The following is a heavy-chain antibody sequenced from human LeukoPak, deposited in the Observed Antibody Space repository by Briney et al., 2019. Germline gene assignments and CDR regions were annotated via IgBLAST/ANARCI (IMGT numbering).Heavy chain of an antibody. CDR1: GYTFTNYA. V-gene: IGHV7-4-1*02. CDR2: INTNTGNP. D-gene: IGHD3-22*01. J-gene: IGHJ4*02. CDR3: ARDRYYYDSSARYFDY. Sequence: GASVKVSCKASGYTFTNYAINWVRQAPRQGLEWMGWINTNTGNPTYAQGFTGRFVFSLDTSVSTAYLQISSLKAEDTAVYYCARDRYYYDSSARYFDYWGQGTLVTVSS.